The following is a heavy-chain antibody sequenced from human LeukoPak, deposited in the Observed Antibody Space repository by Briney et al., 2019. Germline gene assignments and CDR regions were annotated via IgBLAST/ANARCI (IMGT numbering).Heavy chain of an antibody. CDR1: GFTFSNYW. CDR3: ARVLRGYSSPFYYYGMDV. Sequence: SGGSLRLSCAASGFTFSNYWMHWVSQPPGKGLVWVSRINSDGSATTYADSVKGRFTISRDNAKNTLYLQMNSLRAEDTAVYTCARVLRGYSSPFYYYGMDVWGQGTTVTVSS. J-gene: IGHJ6*02. V-gene: IGHV3-74*01. CDR2: INSDGSAT. D-gene: IGHD5-18*01.